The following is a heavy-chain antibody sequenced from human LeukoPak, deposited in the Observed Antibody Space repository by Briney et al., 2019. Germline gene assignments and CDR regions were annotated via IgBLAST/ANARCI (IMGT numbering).Heavy chain of an antibody. V-gene: IGHV5-51*01. CDR1: GYSFTSYW. CDR3: ARLYPPYDILTSSFDY. CDR2: IYPGDSDT. D-gene: IGHD3-9*01. J-gene: IGHJ4*02. Sequence: GESLKISCKGSGYSFTSYWIGWVRQMPGKGLEWMGIIYPGDSDTRYSPSFQGQVTISADKSISTAYLQWSSLKASDTAMYYCARLYPPYDILTSSFDYWGQGTLVTVSS.